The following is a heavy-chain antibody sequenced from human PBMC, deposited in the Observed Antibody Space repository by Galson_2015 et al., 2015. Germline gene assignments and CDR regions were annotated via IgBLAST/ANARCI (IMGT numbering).Heavy chain of an antibody. CDR3: ARDRPGSGSALLAFDI. Sequence: SLRLSCAASGFTFSDYYMSWIRQAPGKGLEWVSYISSSGSTIYYADSVKGRFTISRDNAKNSLYLQMNSLRAEDTAVYYCARDRPGSGSALLAFDIWGQGTMVTVSS. V-gene: IGHV3-11*01. CDR1: GFTFSDYY. CDR2: ISSSGSTI. J-gene: IGHJ3*02. D-gene: IGHD3-10*01.